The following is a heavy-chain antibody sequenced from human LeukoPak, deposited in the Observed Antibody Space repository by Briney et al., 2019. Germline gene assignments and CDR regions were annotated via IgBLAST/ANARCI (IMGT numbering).Heavy chain of an antibody. CDR1: GGSISSYY. J-gene: IGHJ4*02. D-gene: IGHD1-26*01. V-gene: IGHV4-59*01. CDR2: IYYSGST. Sequence: SETLSLTCTVSGGSISSYYWSWIRQPPGKGLEWIGYIYYSGSTNYNPSLKSRVTISVDTSKNQFSLKLSSVTAADTAVYYCARAYRPLGSGSYGYYLDYWGQGTLVTVSS. CDR3: ARAYRPLGSGSYGYYLDY.